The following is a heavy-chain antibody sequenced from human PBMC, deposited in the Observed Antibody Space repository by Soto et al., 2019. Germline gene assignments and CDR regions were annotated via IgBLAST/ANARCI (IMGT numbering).Heavy chain of an antibody. V-gene: IGHV1-8*01. CDR1: GSTFISYD. CDR3: AMTGYSYGYY. J-gene: IGHJ4*02. Sequence: GXXVKVSCKASGSTFISYDINWVRQATGQGLEWMGWMNLNSGNTDYAQNFQGRVTMTRDTSTTTAYMELSSLRSEDTAVYYCAMTGYSYGYYWGLGTLVTVSS. CDR2: MNLNSGNT. D-gene: IGHD5-18*01.